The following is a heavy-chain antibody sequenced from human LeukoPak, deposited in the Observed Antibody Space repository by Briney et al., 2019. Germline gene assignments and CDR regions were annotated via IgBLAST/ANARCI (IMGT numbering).Heavy chain of an antibody. CDR2: ISGSGDST. CDR1: GFTFSSYA. CDR3: ARVSQLRFLEWLLF. V-gene: IGHV3-23*01. J-gene: IGHJ4*02. D-gene: IGHD3-3*01. Sequence: GGSLRLSCAASGFTFSSYAMSWVRQAPGKGLEWVSTISGSGDSTYYADSAKGRFTISRDNSKNTLYLQMNSLRAEDTAVYYCARVSQLRFLEWLLFGGQGTLVTVSS.